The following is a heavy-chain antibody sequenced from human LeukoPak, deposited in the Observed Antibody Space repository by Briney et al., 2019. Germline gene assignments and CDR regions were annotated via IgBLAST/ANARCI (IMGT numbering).Heavy chain of an antibody. J-gene: IGHJ4*02. Sequence: PGGSLRLSCAASGFTFSSYSMSWVRQAPGKGLEWVSSISSSSSYIYYAYSVKGRFTISRDNAKNSLYLQMNSLRDEDTAVYYCARVSDSSGYSDHNFDYWGQGTLVTVSS. CDR3: ARVSDSSGYSDHNFDY. V-gene: IGHV3-21*01. CDR1: GFTFSSYS. CDR2: ISSSSSYI. D-gene: IGHD3-22*01.